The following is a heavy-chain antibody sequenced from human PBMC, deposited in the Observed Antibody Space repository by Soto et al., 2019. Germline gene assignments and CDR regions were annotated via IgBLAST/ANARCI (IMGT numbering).Heavy chain of an antibody. Sequence: PSETLSLTCTVSGGSISSYYWSWIRQPPGKGLEWIGYIYYSGSTNYNPSLKSRVTISVDTSKNQFSLKLSSVTAADTAVYYCARGQLWLLYWGQGTLVTVS. CDR3: ARGQLWLLY. CDR1: GGSISSYY. J-gene: IGHJ4*02. V-gene: IGHV4-59*01. CDR2: IYYSGST. D-gene: IGHD5-18*01.